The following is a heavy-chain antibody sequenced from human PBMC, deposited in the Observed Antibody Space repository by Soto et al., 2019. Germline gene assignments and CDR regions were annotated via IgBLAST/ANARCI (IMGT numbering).Heavy chain of an antibody. J-gene: IGHJ4*02. Sequence: QVQLQESGPGLVKPSQTLSLTCTVSGRSISSVNYYWSWIRQPPGKALEWIGNIYYSGSTYYNPSLRSRVTISVDTSKNQFSLKLSSVTAADTAVYYCARYGSGECNRGSCYSPFDYWGQGTLVTVSS. CDR1: GRSISSVNYY. V-gene: IGHV4-30-4*01. CDR2: IYYSGST. D-gene: IGHD2-15*01. CDR3: ARYGSGECNRGSCYSPFDY.